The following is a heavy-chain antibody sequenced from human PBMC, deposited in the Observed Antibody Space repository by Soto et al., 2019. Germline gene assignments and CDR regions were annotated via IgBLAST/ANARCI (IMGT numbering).Heavy chain of an antibody. CDR2: IWHDGSKQ. J-gene: IGHJ4*02. V-gene: IGHV3-33*01. D-gene: IGHD2-15*01. CDR3: ARAEGVVARAFDY. Sequence: QVQLVESGGGVVQPGRSLRLSCAASGFTFSSYGMHWVRQAPGKGLEWVALIWHDGSKQYYADSVKGRFAISRDNAKTTLYLQMNSLRADDTAEYYCARAEGVVARAFDYWGPGALVTVSS. CDR1: GFTFSSYG.